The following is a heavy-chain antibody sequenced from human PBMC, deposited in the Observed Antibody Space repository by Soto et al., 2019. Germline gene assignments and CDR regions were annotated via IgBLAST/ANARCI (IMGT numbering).Heavy chain of an antibody. V-gene: IGHV1-18*01. CDR1: GYTFTSYG. CDR3: ARCSSSHRDQYCSGGSWFDP. Sequence: GASVKVSCKASGYTFTSYGISWVRQAPGQGLEWMGWISAYNGNTNYAQKLQGRVTMATDTSTSTAYMELRSLRSDDTAVYYCARCSSSHRDQYCSGGSWFDPWGQGTLVTVSS. J-gene: IGHJ5*02. D-gene: IGHD2-15*01. CDR2: ISAYNGNT.